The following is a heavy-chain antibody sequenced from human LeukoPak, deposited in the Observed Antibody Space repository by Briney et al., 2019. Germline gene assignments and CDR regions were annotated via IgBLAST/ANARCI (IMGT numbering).Heavy chain of an antibody. CDR1: GGSISSGDYY. Sequence: SETLSLTCTVSGGSISSGDYYWNWIRQPPGKGLEWIGSIYYSGSTYYNPSLTSRVIISVDTSKNQFSLNLTSVTAADTAVYYCARGLRWFGESIWFDPWGQGTLVTVSS. CDR3: ARGLRWFGESIWFDP. J-gene: IGHJ5*02. CDR2: IYYSGST. V-gene: IGHV4-30-4*01. D-gene: IGHD3-10*01.